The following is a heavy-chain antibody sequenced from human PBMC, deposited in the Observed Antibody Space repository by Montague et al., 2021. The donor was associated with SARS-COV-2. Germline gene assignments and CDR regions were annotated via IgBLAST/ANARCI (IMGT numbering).Heavy chain of an antibody. CDR3: ARDRYGHFDY. D-gene: IGHD5-18*01. V-gene: IGHV4-31*03. J-gene: IGHJ4*02. CDR1: GDPISRAGYF. Sequence: TLSLTCSVSGDPISRAGYFWTWIRHHPTEGLEWIGYVYYTGSTDYNPSLKSRVSVSIDTSRNQFSLKMSSVTAADTAVYYCARDRYGHFDYWGQGTLVTVSS. CDR2: VYYTGST.